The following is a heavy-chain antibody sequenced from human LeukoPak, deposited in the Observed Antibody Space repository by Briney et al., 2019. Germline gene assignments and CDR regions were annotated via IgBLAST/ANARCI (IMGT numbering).Heavy chain of an antibody. CDR1: GGSISGYY. CDR3: ARGFGYCSGGSCYWVY. J-gene: IGHJ4*02. CDR2: INHSGST. Sequence: SETLSLTCAVYGGSISGYYWSWIRQPPGKGLEWIGEINHSGSTNYNPSLKSRVTISVDTSKNQFSLKLSSGTAADTAVYYCARGFGYCSGGSCYWVYWGQGTLVTVSS. D-gene: IGHD2-15*01. V-gene: IGHV4-34*01.